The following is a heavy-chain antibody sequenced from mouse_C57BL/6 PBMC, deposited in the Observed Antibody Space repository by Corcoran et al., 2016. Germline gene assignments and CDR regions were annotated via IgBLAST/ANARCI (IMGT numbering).Heavy chain of an antibody. CDR3: ARNPYLFAY. CDR1: GYTFTTYG. D-gene: IGHD2-10*01. Sequence: QIQLVQSGPELKKTGETVQISCKASGYTFTTYGMSWVKQAPGKGLKWMGWINTYSGVPTYADDFKGRFAFSLETSASTAYLQINNLKNEDTATYFCARNPYLFAYWGQGTLVTVSA. J-gene: IGHJ3*01. CDR2: INTYSGVP. V-gene: IGHV9-3*01.